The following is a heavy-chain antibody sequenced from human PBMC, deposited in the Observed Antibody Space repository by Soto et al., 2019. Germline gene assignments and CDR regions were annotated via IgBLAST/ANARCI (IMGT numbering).Heavy chain of an antibody. V-gene: IGHV4-34*01. Sequence: SETLSLTCAVYGGSFSGYYWSWIRQPPGKGLEWIGEINHSGSTNYNPSLKSRVTISVDTSKNQFSLKLSSVTAADTAVYYCAREVATYYDFWSGYHYFDYWGKGPLVTVSS. J-gene: IGHJ4*02. CDR3: AREVATYYDFWSGYHYFDY. D-gene: IGHD3-3*01. CDR1: GGSFSGYY. CDR2: INHSGST.